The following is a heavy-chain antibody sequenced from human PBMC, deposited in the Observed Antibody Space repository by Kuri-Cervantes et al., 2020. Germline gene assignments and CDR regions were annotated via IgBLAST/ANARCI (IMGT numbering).Heavy chain of an antibody. J-gene: IGHJ6*02. CDR1: GFTFRSHG. V-gene: IGHV3-33*07. Sequence: GESLKISCAASGFTFRSHGMYWVRQAPGKGLEWVAIIWYDGSNKYYADSVKGRFTISRDNSKNTLYLQMNSLRAEDTAVYYCARGHYYYGMDVWGQGTTVTVSS. CDR3: ARGHYYYGMDV. CDR2: IWYDGSNK.